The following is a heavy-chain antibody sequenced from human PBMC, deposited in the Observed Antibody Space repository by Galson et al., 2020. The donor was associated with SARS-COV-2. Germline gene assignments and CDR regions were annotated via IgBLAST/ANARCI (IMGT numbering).Heavy chain of an antibody. CDR3: ARWATNYGDDVPDY. Sequence: SVTVSCKASGFTFSSYAISWVRQAPGQGLEWMGGIIPIFGTANYAQQFQGRVTITADASTSTAYMELSSLRSEDKAVYYCARWATNYGDDVPDYGGQGTLGSVAS. D-gene: IGHD4-17*01. V-gene: IGHV1-69*13. J-gene: IGHJ4*02. CDR2: IIPIFGTA. CDR1: GFTFSSYA.